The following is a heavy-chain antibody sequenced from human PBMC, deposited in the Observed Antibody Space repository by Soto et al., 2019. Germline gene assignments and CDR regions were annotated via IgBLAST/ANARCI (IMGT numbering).Heavy chain of an antibody. J-gene: IGHJ5*02. D-gene: IGHD2-2*02. Sequence: LKISCKGSGYSFTNYWISWVRQMPGKGLEWMGRIDPSDSYTKHSPSFQGHVTISADKSISTAYLQWSSLKASDTAMYYCARQYCRSTSCYIGWFDPWGQGTLVTV. CDR1: GYSFTNYW. CDR3: ARQYCRSTSCYIGWFDP. CDR2: IDPSDSYT. V-gene: IGHV5-10-1*01.